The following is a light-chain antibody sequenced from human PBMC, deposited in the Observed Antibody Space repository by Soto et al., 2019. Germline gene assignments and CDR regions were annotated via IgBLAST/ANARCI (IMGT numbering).Light chain of an antibody. CDR2: DAS. Sequence: DIVLAQSPATLSLSPRERATLSCRASQSVSSYLAWYKHQPGHAPRLLIYDASNRATGIPARFSVTGSGTDSTLTISSLEPEDFAVYYCQQYGSPRTFGRVTKGDIK. V-gene: IGKV3-11*01. J-gene: IGKJ1*01. CDR3: QQYGSPRT. CDR1: QSVSSY.